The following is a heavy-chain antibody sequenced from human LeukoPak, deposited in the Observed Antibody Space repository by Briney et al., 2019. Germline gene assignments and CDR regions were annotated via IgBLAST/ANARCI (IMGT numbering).Heavy chain of an antibody. V-gene: IGHV3-23*01. CDR2: TSGSGGST. Sequence: GGSLRLSCAASGFTFSSYAMSWVRQAPGKGLEWVSATSGSGGSTYYADSVKGRFTISRDNSKNTLYLQMNSLRAEDTAVYYCAKDSLYSSSWYYFDYWGQGTLVTVSS. CDR3: AKDSLYSSSWYYFDY. CDR1: GFTFSSYA. J-gene: IGHJ4*02. D-gene: IGHD6-13*01.